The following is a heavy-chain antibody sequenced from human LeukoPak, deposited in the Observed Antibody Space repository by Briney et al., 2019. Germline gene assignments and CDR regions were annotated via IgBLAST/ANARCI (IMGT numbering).Heavy chain of an antibody. J-gene: IGHJ3*02. D-gene: IGHD6-6*01. CDR3: ARDPVSSSSSADAFDI. Sequence: GGSLRLSCAASGFTFSSYSMNWVRQAPGKGLVWVSSISSSSSYIYYADSVKGRFTISRDNAKNSLYLQMNSLRAEDTAVYYCARDPVSSSSSADAFDIWGQGTMVTVSS. CDR2: ISSSSSYI. V-gene: IGHV3-21*01. CDR1: GFTFSSYS.